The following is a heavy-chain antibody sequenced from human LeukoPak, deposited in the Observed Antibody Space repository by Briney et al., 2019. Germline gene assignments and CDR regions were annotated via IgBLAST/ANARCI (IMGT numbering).Heavy chain of an antibody. Sequence: PGGSLRLSCAASGFTFSHHAMTWVRQAPGKGLEWVSEISFSGGDTYYADSVRGRFSISRDNSKNTVYLQMNSLRVEDTAVYYCAKETGPGGSNWFDPWGQGTLVTVSS. CDR2: ISFSGGDT. CDR3: AKETGPGGSNWFDP. V-gene: IGHV3-23*01. J-gene: IGHJ5*02. D-gene: IGHD2-15*01. CDR1: GFTFSHHA.